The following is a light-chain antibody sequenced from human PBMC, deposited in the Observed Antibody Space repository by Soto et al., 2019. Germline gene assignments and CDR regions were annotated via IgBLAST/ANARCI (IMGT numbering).Light chain of an antibody. CDR2: LNSDGSH. J-gene: IGLJ2*01. Sequence: QSVLTQSPSASASLGASVKLTCTLSSEHSSYAIAWHQQQPEKGPRYLMKLNSDGSHSKGDGIPDRFSGSSSGAERYLTISSLQSEDEADYYCQTWDTGIQVFGGGTKVTVL. CDR3: QTWDTGIQV. CDR1: SEHSSYA. V-gene: IGLV4-69*01.